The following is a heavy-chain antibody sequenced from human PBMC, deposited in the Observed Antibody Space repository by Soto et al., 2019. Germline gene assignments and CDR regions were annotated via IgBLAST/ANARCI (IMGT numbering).Heavy chain of an antibody. J-gene: IGHJ6*02. D-gene: IGHD4-4*01. CDR1: GFTFSTYP. CDR2: ISGSGIST. V-gene: IGHV3-23*01. Sequence: GGSLRLSCAASGFTFSTYPMNWVRQAPGKGLEWVSGISGSGISTYYADSVKGRFTISRDNSKNTVFLQMNSLRAEDTAVYYCAKPPVITASYYYYDMDVWGQGTTVTVPS. CDR3: AKPPVITASYYYYDMDV.